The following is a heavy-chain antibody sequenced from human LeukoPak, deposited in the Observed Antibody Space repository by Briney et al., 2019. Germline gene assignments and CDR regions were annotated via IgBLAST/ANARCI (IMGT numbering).Heavy chain of an antibody. V-gene: IGHV3-43*01. Sequence: PGGSLRLSCAASGFTFDDYTVHWVRQAPGKGLEWVSLISWDGGSTYYADSVKGRFTISRDNSKNSLYLQMNSLRTEDTALYYCAKGHSSGWANWFDPWGQGTLVTVSS. CDR1: GFTFDDYT. CDR3: AKGHSSGWANWFDP. J-gene: IGHJ5*02. D-gene: IGHD6-19*01. CDR2: ISWDGGST.